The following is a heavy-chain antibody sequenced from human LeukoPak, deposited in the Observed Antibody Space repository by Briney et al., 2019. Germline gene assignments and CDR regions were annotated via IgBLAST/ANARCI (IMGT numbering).Heavy chain of an antibody. D-gene: IGHD7-27*01. CDR1: GYTFTSYG. V-gene: IGHV1-18*01. CDR3: ARGGHRANWGPDDAFDI. J-gene: IGHJ3*02. Sequence: GASVKVSCKASGYTFTSYGISWVRQAPGQGLEWMGWISAYNGNTNYAQKLQGRVTMTTDTSTSTAYMELRSLRSDDTAVYYCARGGHRANWGPDDAFDIWGQGTMVTVSS. CDR2: ISAYNGNT.